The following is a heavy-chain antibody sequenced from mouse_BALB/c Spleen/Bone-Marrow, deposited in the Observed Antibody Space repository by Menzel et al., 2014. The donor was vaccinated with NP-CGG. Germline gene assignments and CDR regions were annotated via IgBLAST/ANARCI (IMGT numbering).Heavy chain of an antibody. CDR2: IDPANGNT. CDR3: ATGFAY. J-gene: IGHJ3*01. CDR1: GFNIKDTY. V-gene: IGHV14-3*02. Sequence: EVKLQESGAELVKPGDSVKLSCTASGFNIKDTYMHWVKQRPEQGLEWIGRIDPANGNTKYDPKFQGKATITADTSSNTAYLQLSSLTSEDTAVYYCATGFAYWGQGTLVTVSA.